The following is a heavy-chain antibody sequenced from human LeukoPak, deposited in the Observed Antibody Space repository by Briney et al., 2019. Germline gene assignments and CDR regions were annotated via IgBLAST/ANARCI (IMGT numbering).Heavy chain of an antibody. CDR2: IYYSGSS. V-gene: IGHV4-39*01. CDR1: GGSISSSSSY. D-gene: IGHD5-18*01. Sequence: SETLSLTCSVSGGSISSSSSYWGWIRQPPGKGLEWIGSIYYSGSSFDNPALKSRVTISVDTSKNQFSLKLSSVTAADTAVYYCARTTEGGYTYGYFYYYYMDVWGKGTTVTISS. J-gene: IGHJ6*03. CDR3: ARTTEGGYTYGYFYYYYMDV.